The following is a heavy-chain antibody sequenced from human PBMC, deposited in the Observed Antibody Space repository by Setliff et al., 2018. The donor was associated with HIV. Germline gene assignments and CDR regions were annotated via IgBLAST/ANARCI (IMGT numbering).Heavy chain of an antibody. CDR1: GGSFTSRSYY. D-gene: IGHD3-3*01. V-gene: IGHV4-39*01. J-gene: IGHJ3*02. Sequence: SETLSLTCTVSGGSFTSRSYYWGWIRQPPGKGLEWIGSIFYSGITYYNPSLKSRVTISVDTSKNQFSLNLTSVTAADTVVYYCARSKTFYDFWGGYYTHGAFKIWGLGTMVTVSS. CDR2: IFYSGIT. CDR3: ARSKTFYDFWGGYYTHGAFKI.